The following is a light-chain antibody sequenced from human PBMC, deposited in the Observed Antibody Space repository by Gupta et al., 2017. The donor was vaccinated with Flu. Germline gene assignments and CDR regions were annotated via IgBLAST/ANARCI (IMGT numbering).Light chain of an antibody. CDR1: SFNIGSNT. V-gene: IGLV1-44*01. CDR3: AAWDDSLNGWV. Sequence: GQRVTLPCSGSSFNIGSNTVNWYQQLPGTAPKLLIYKNNQRPSGVPDRFSGSESGTSASLAISGLQSEDEADYYCAAWDDSLNGWVFGGGTKLTVL. J-gene: IGLJ3*02. CDR2: KNN.